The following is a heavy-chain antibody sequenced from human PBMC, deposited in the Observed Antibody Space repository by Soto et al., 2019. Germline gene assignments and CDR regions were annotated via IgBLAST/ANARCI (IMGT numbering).Heavy chain of an antibody. CDR1: GVSISSGNW. D-gene: IGHD3-10*01. J-gene: IGHJ4*02. CDR3: ARLVYDTRLNYMYFDF. V-gene: IGHV4-4*02. Sequence: SETLSLTCAVSGVSISSGNWWTWVRQSPQRGLEYIGEIFHDGTANYYPSFERRVAISVDTSKNQFSLKLTSVTAADTATYFCARLVYDTRLNYMYFDFWGQGTLVTVSS. CDR2: IFHDGTA.